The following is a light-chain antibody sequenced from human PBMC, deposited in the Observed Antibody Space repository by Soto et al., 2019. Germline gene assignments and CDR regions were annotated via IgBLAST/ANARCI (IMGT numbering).Light chain of an antibody. CDR3: SSYTSSSTQV. J-gene: IGLJ1*01. V-gene: IGLV2-18*02. CDR2: EVT. CDR1: SSDVGSYNR. Sequence: QSVLTQPPSVSGSPGQSVTISCTGTSSDVGSYNRVSWYQQHPGKAPKLMIYEVTNRPSGVPDRFSGSKSGNTASLTISGLQAEEEADYYCSSYTSSSTQVFGTGTKVTVL.